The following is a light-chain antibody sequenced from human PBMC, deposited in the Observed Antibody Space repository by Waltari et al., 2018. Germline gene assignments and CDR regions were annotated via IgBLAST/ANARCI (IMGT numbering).Light chain of an antibody. Sequence: QLTQSPSSLSASVGDTVTITCQASQGIGNNLNWYQQKPGKAPKLLIYGASSLQSGIPSRFNGSRSGTDFTLTFSSLQPEDFATYYCQQGYTYPWTFGQGTKVEI. CDR1: QGIGNN. V-gene: IGKV1-NL1*01. CDR2: GAS. J-gene: IGKJ1*01. CDR3: QQGYTYPWT.